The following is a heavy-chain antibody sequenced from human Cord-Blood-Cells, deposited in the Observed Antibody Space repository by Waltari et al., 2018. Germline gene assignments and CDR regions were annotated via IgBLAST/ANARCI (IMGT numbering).Heavy chain of an antibody. CDR2: INPNSGGT. Sequence: QVQLVQSGAEVKKPGASVKVSCKASGYTFTSYYMHWVRQAPGQGLEWMGWINPNSGGTNYAQKFQGRVTMTRDTSISTAYMELSRLRSDDTAVYYCASPQLLLDYPYLFDYWGQGTLVTVSS. CDR3: ASPQLLLDYPYLFDY. D-gene: IGHD2-2*01. V-gene: IGHV1-2*02. J-gene: IGHJ4*02. CDR1: GYTFTSYY.